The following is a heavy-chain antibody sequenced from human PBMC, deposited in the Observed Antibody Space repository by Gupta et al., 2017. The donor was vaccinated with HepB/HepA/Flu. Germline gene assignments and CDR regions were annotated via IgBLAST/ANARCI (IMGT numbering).Heavy chain of an antibody. CDR3: ARALYGGNSGAYVDY. D-gene: IGHD4-23*01. CDR2: IYYSGST. Sequence: QVQLQESGPGLVKPSQTLSLTCTVSGGSISSGGYYWSWIRQHPGKGLEWIGYIYYSGSTYYNPSLKSRVTISGDTSKNQFSLKLSSGTAADTAGYYCARALYGGNSGAYVDYWGQGTRGTVAS. V-gene: IGHV4-31*03. J-gene: IGHJ4*02. CDR1: GGSISSGGYY.